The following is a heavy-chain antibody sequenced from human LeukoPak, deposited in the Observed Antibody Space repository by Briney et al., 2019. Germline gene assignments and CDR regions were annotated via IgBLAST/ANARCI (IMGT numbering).Heavy chain of an antibody. Sequence: PSETLSLTCAVYGGSFSGYYWSWIRKPPGKGLEWIGEINHSGSTNYNPSLKSRVTISVDTSKNQFSLKLSSVTAADTAVYYCARGRRIAAAVYNWFDPWGQGTLVTVSS. V-gene: IGHV4-34*01. J-gene: IGHJ5*02. CDR2: INHSGST. D-gene: IGHD6-13*01. CDR3: ARGRRIAAAVYNWFDP. CDR1: GGSFSGYY.